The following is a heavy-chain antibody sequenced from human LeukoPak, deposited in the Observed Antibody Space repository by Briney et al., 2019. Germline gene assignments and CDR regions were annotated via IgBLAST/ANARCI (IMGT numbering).Heavy chain of an antibody. CDR3: ARDLGRTSGWFVGVFMDV. CDR1: GGTFSSYA. V-gene: IGHV1-69*13. D-gene: IGHD6-19*01. CDR2: IIPIFGTA. J-gene: IGHJ6*02. Sequence: SVKVSCKASGGTFSSYAISWVRQAPGRGLEWMGGIIPIFGTANYAQKFQGRVTITADESTGTAYMELSSLRSEDTAVYYCARDLGRTSGWFVGVFMDVWGQGTTVTVSS.